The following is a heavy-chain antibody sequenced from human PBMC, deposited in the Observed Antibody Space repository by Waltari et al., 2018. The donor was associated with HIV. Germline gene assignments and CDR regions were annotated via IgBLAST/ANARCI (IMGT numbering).Heavy chain of an antibody. J-gene: IGHJ3*02. CDR3: ARDLPGSYDAFDI. Sequence: EVQLVESGGGLVKHGGSLRLSCAASEFTFSSFSINWVRQAPGKGLEWVSSISSSSSYIYYADSVKGRFTISRDNAKNSLYLQMNSLRAEDTAVYYCARDLPGSYDAFDIWGQGTMVTVSS. V-gene: IGHV3-21*01. D-gene: IGHD1-26*01. CDR1: EFTFSSFS. CDR2: ISSSSSYI.